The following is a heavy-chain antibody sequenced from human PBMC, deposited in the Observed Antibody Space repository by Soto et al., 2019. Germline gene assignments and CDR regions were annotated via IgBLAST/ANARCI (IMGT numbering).Heavy chain of an antibody. CDR3: AHPRGYGVFDSYDI. CDR1: GFTFSSYA. Sequence: EVQLLESGGGLVQPGGSLRLSCAASGFTFSSYAMSWVRQAPGKGLEWVSAISGSGAEIYYTDSVRGRFASSRDNSIDTRFLQMSHLKTEDTAVYYCAHPRGYGVFDSYDIWGQGTMVTVS. CDR2: ISGSGAEI. D-gene: IGHD2-8*01. J-gene: IGHJ3*02. V-gene: IGHV3-23*01.